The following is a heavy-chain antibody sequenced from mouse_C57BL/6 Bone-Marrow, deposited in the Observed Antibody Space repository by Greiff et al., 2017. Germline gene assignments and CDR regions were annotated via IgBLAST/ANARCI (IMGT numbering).Heavy chain of an antibody. D-gene: IGHD2-5*01. Sequence: QVQLQQSGADLAKPGASVKLSCTASGYTFTSYWLHWVKQRPGQGLEWIGYINPSCGYTKSNQKFKDKVTLSADKSSSTAYMQLSSLTYEDSAVYYCARYYYSNYVYWDIDVWGTGTTVTVSS. CDR1: GYTFTSYW. CDR3: ARYYYSNYVYWDIDV. J-gene: IGHJ1*03. CDR2: INPSCGYT. V-gene: IGHV1-7*01.